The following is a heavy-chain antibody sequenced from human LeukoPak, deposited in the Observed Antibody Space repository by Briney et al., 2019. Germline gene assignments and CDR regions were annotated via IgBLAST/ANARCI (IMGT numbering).Heavy chain of an antibody. J-gene: IGHJ5*02. CDR2: IYYSGIT. Sequence: SETLSLTCTVSGGSISSSSYYWGWIRQPPGKGLEWIGSIYYSGITYYNPSLKSRVTISVDTSKNQFSLKLTSVTAADTAVYYCARGEPRSMVRGVIPNWFDPWGQGTLVTVSS. CDR3: ARGEPRSMVRGVIPNWFDP. V-gene: IGHV4-39*07. CDR1: GGSISSSSYY. D-gene: IGHD3-10*01.